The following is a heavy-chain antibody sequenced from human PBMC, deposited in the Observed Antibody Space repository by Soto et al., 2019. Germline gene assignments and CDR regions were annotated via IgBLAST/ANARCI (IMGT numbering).Heavy chain of an antibody. J-gene: IGHJ5*02. Sequence: ASVKVSCKTSGYTFSNYGITWVRQAPGQPLEWLGWISLYSDGTNYAQKFQGRVSMTTDTSTTTAYMELRSLRSDDTAVYYGARVVPGAEAWFGPWGQGTLGTVAS. CDR2: ISLYSDGT. V-gene: IGHV1-18*01. CDR3: ARVVPGAEAWFGP. D-gene: IGHD2-2*01. CDR1: GYTFSNYG.